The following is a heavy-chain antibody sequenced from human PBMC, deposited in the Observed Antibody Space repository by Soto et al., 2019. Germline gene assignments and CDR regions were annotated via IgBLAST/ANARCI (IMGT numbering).Heavy chain of an antibody. CDR2: ISSSSSYI. CDR3: ASLSYSSSRVFDY. V-gene: IGHV3-21*01. Sequence: GGSLRLSCAASGFTFSSYSMNWVRQAPGKGLEWVSSISSSSSYIYYADSVKGRFTISRDNAKNSLYLQMNSLRAEDTAVYYCASLSYSSSRVFDYWGQGTLVTVSS. CDR1: GFTFSSYS. J-gene: IGHJ4*02. D-gene: IGHD6-6*01.